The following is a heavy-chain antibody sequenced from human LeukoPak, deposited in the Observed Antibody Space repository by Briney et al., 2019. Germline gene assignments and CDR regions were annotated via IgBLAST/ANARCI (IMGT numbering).Heavy chain of an antibody. CDR2: INHSGST. V-gene: IGHV4-34*01. CDR3: ARGNKYYYDSSGYYYRY. J-gene: IGHJ4*02. Sequence: SETLSLTCAVYGGSFSGYYWSWTRQPPGKGLEWIGEINHSGSTNYNPSLKSRVTISVDTSKNQFSLKLSSVTAADTAVYYCARGNKYYYDSSGYYYRYWGQGTLVTVSS. CDR1: GGSFSGYY. D-gene: IGHD3-22*01.